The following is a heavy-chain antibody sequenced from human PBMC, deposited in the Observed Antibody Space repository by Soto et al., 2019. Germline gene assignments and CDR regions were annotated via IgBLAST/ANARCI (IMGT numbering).Heavy chain of an antibody. CDR3: ARDPHSSSSGVDY. Sequence: ASVKVSCKASGYTFTGYYMHWVRQAPGQGLEWMGWINPNSGGTNYAQKFQGRVTMTRDTSTSTAYMELSRLRSDDTAVYYCARDPHSSSSGVDYWCQGTLVTVSS. J-gene: IGHJ4*02. CDR1: GYTFTGYY. CDR2: INPNSGGT. D-gene: IGHD6-6*01. V-gene: IGHV1-2*02.